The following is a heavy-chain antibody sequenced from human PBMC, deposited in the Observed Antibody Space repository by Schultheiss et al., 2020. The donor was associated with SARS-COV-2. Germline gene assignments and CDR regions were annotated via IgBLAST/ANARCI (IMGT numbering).Heavy chain of an antibody. J-gene: IGHJ6*02. CDR3: AKGIVATLARYYYYGMDV. CDR1: GFIFTSYG. D-gene: IGHD5-12*01. CDR2: LSYDGGNK. V-gene: IGHV3-30*18. Sequence: GGSLRLSCEASGFIFTSYGMHWVRQAPGKGLEWVALLSYDGGNKLYADSVKGRFAISRDNSKNTLYLQMNSLTPEDTAVYHCAKGIVATLARYYYYGMDVWGQGTTVTVSS.